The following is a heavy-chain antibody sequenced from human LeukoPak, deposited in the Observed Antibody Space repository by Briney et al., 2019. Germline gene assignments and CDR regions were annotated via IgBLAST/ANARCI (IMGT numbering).Heavy chain of an antibody. D-gene: IGHD2-2*01. CDR3: ARDLRDCSSASCNVLYYLMDA. CDR1: GFIFSSFA. J-gene: IGHJ6*02. Sequence: PGGSLRLSCVASGFIFSSFAMHWVRQAPGKGLEWVAVLSHDDISEFYADSVKGRFIISRDNSKNTVYLQMNSLRAEDTGVYYCARDLRDCSSASCNVLYYLMDAWGQGTTVTVSS. CDR2: LSHDDISE. V-gene: IGHV3-30*03.